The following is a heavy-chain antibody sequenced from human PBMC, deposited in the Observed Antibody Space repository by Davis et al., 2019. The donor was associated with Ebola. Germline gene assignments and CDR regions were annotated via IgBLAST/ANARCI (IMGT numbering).Heavy chain of an antibody. CDR3: ARAYCSGDSCYSYYLDY. CDR1: GYTFTSYY. D-gene: IGHD2-15*01. V-gene: IGHV1-46*01. CDR2: INPSGGST. Sequence: AASVKVSCKASGYTFTSYYMHWVRQAPGQGLEWMGIINPSGGSTGYPQKFQGRVTMTRDTSTSTVYMELSSLRSEDTAVYYCARAYCSGDSCYSYYLDYWGQGTLVTVSS. J-gene: IGHJ4*02.